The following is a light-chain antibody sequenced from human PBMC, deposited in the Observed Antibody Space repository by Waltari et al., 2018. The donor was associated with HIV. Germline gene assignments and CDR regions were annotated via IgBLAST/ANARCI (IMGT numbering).Light chain of an antibody. V-gene: IGKV3-20*01. CDR3: HQYGTSPRT. CDR2: GAS. J-gene: IGKJ2*01. CDR1: QTVTSNY. Sequence: EIVLAQSPRTLSLSPGERATLSCTAIQTVTSNYLAWYQVRPGQAPRLLIYGASIRAPGVPDTFSGSGSRTDFTLTNGRLEPEDFAVYYCHQYGTSPRTFGEGSKVEIK.